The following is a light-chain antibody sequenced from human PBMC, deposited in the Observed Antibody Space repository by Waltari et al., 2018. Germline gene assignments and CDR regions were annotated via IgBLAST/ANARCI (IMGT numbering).Light chain of an antibody. CDR1: QSVSSY. J-gene: IGKJ2*01. V-gene: IGKV3-11*01. CDR3: QHRCDWPPA. Sequence: EIVLTQSPATVYLSRGESATLSCRASQSVSSYLAWYQQKGGQAPRLLIYDASNRATGIPARFGGSGSGTDFTLTISILEPEDFAVYYCQHRCDWPPAFGQGTKLEIK. CDR2: DAS.